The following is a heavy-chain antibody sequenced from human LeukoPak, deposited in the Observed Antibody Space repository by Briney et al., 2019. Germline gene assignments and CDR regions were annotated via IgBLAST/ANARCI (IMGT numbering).Heavy chain of an antibody. D-gene: IGHD1-26*01. CDR3: ARDREGGAFDP. J-gene: IGHJ5*02. CDR2: VYYSGST. Sequence: SETLSLTCTVSGGSISSYYWSWIRQPPGKGLEWIGYVYYSGSTNYNPSLKSRVTISVDTSKNQFSLKLSSVTAADTAVYYCARDREGGAFDPWGQGTLVTVSS. CDR1: GGSISSYY. V-gene: IGHV4-59*01.